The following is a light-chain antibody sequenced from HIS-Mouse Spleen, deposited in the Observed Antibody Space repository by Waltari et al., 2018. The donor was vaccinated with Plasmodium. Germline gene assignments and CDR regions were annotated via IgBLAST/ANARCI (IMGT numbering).Light chain of an antibody. V-gene: IGLV3-19*01. CDR3: NSRDSSGNHQV. Sequence: SSELTQDPAVSVALGQTVRITCQGDSLSSYYASWYQPKTGQAPVLVIDGQNNRPSGTPDRFSGSRSGNTASLTITGAQAEYEADYDCNSRDSSGNHQVFGGGTKLTVL. CDR1: SLSSYY. CDR2: GQN. J-gene: IGLJ3*02.